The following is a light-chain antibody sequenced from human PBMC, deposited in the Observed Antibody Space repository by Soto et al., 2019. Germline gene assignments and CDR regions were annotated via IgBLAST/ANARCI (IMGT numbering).Light chain of an antibody. CDR2: GAF. Sequence: EIVLTQSPGTLSLSPGERATLSCMASQSVTSSYLAWYQQKPGQAPSLLIYGAFTRATGIPTRFSGTGSGTEFTLTISSLQSEDFALYYCQQYNDWPLTFGQGTKVDIK. V-gene: IGKV3-15*01. J-gene: IGKJ1*01. CDR3: QQYNDWPLT. CDR1: QSVTSSY.